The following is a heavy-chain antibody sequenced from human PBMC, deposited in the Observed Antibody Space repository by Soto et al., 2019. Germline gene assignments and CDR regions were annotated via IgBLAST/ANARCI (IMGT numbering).Heavy chain of an antibody. Sequence: PSETLSLTCTVSGGSISSGGYYWSWIRQHPGKGLEWIGYIYYSGSTYYNPSLKSRVTISVDTSKNQFSLKLSSVTAADTAVYYCARDRRARTGYLQFGLGVGYWGQGTLVTVSS. D-gene: IGHD3-9*01. CDR1: GGSISSGGYY. V-gene: IGHV4-31*03. J-gene: IGHJ4*02. CDR2: IYYSGST. CDR3: ARDRRARTGYLQFGLGVGY.